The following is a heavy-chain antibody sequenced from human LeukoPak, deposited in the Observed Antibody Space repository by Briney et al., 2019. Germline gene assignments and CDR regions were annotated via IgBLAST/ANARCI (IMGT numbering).Heavy chain of an antibody. V-gene: IGHV4-39*07. Sequence: PSETLSLTCTVSGGSISSTSYYWGWIRQPPVKGLEWIGSIYYSGSTHYNPSLKSRVTISVDTSKNQFSLKLSSVTAADTAVYYCARGLYSNPDNWFDPWGQGTLVTVSS. CDR3: ARGLYSNPDNWFDP. D-gene: IGHD4-11*01. CDR1: GGSISSTSYY. J-gene: IGHJ5*02. CDR2: IYYSGST.